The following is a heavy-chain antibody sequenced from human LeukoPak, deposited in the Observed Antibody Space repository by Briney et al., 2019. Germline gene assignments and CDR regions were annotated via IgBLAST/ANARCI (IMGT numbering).Heavy chain of an antibody. CDR3: ARGEYYYDSSGYPSDY. Sequence: PGGSLRLSCAASGFTFSSYWMSWVPQAPGKGRECVANIKQDGSEKYYVDSVKGRFTIPRDNAKNSLYLQMNSLRAEDTAVYYCARGEYYYDSSGYPSDYWGQGTLVTVSS. D-gene: IGHD3-22*01. CDR1: GFTFSSYW. CDR2: IKQDGSEK. J-gene: IGHJ4*02. V-gene: IGHV3-7*01.